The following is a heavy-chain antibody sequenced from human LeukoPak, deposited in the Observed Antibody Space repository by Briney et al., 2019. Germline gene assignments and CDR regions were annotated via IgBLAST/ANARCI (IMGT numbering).Heavy chain of an antibody. CDR2: INPNSGGT. D-gene: IGHD1-26*01. J-gene: IGHJ3*02. CDR3: ARGYIVGATHDAFDI. V-gene: IGHV1-2*02. Sequence: ASVKVSCKASGYTFTSYGISWVRQAPGQGLEWMGWINPNSGGTNYAQKFQGRVTMTRDTSISTAYMELSRLRSDDTAVYYCARGYIVGATHDAFDIWGQGTMVTVSS. CDR1: GYTFTSYG.